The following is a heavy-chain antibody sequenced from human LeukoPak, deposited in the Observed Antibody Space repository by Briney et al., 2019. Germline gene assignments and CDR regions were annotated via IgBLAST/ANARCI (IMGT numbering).Heavy chain of an antibody. D-gene: IGHD6-19*01. J-gene: IGHJ5*02. CDR1: GYTFTGYY. CDR3: AREGIAVAGTDWFDP. CDR2: INPNSGGT. V-gene: IGHV1-2*02. Sequence: GASVKVSCKASGYTFTGYYMHWVRQAPGQGLEWMGWINPNSGGTNYAQKFQGRVTMTRDTSISTAYMELSRLRSDDTAVYYCAREGIAVAGTDWFDPWGQGTLVTVSS.